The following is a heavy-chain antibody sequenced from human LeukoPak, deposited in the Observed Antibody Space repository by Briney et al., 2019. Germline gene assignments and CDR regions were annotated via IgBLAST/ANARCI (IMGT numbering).Heavy chain of an antibody. CDR3: ARQYYYGSGSFGNYFDY. V-gene: IGHV5-51*01. Sequence: GESLKISCKGSGYSFTSYWIGWVRQMPGKGLEWMGIIDPGDSDTRYSPSFQGQVTISADKSISTAYLQWSSLKASDTAMYYCARQYYYGSGSFGNYFDYWGQGTLVTVSS. J-gene: IGHJ4*02. D-gene: IGHD3-10*01. CDR2: IDPGDSDT. CDR1: GYSFTSYW.